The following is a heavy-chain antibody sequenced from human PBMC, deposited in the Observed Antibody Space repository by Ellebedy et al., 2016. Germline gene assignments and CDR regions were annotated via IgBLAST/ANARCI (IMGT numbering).Heavy chain of an antibody. Sequence: GGSLRLSXTASHFPFNTYYMSWVRQAPGKGLEWVSSISSSGSNIFYADSVKGRFTISRDNAKNSLFLQMNSLRAEDTAVYYCARGVGGTSLNWFDPWGQGTLVTVSS. J-gene: IGHJ5*02. CDR2: ISSSGSNI. CDR1: HFPFNTYY. CDR3: ARGVGGTSLNWFDP. V-gene: IGHV3-21*01. D-gene: IGHD3-16*01.